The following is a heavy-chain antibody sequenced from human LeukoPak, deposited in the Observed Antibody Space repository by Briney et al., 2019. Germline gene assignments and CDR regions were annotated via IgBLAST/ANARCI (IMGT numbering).Heavy chain of an antibody. D-gene: IGHD1-26*01. V-gene: IGHV4-59*08. J-gene: IGHJ3*02. CDR1: GGSISSYY. CDR2: IYYSGST. Sequence: SETLSLTCTVSGGSISSYYWSWIRQPPGKGLEWIGYIYYSGSTNYNPSLKSRVTISVDTSKNQFSLRLSSVTAADTAVYYCARQGDDAFDIWGQGTMVTVSS. CDR3: ARQGDDAFDI.